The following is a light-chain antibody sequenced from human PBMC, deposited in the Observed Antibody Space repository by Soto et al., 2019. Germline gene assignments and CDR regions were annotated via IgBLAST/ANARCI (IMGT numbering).Light chain of an antibody. CDR3: SVGDDTPNPHF. J-gene: IGLJ1*01. V-gene: IGLV1-36*01. CDR1: SSNIGKNG. CDR2: FDA. Sequence: QSVLTQPPSVSEAPRQRVTISCSGNSSNIGKNGVNWYQQLPGKAPKLLIYFDALLPSGISDRFSGSRSGTAASLAIVGFQSEDEADFSCSVGDDTPNPHFFGTGTRVTV.